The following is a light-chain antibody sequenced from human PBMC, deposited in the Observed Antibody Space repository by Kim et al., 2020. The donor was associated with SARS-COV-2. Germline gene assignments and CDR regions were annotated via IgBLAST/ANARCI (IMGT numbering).Light chain of an antibody. CDR1: QSLVYSDGNIY. CDR3: MQGTNWPFT. CDR2: KVS. J-gene: IGKJ3*01. Sequence: PASISCRSRQSLVYSDGNIYLNWFHQRPGQSPRSLIYKVSNRDSGVPDRFSGSGSGTDFTLQISRVEAEDVGVYYCMQGTNWPFTFGPGTKVDIK. V-gene: IGKV2-30*01.